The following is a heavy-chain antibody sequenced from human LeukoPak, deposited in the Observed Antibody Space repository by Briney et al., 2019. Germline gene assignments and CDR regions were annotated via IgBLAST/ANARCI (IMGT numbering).Heavy chain of an antibody. CDR2: IIPIFGTA. CDR3: AKPLIAVAGTSAFDI. Sequence: SXXVSCKASGGTFSSYAISWVRQAPGQGLEWMGRIIPIFGTASYAQKFQGRVTITTDESTSTAYMELSSLRSEDTAVYYCAKPLIAVAGTSAFDIWGQGTMVTVSS. J-gene: IGHJ3*02. V-gene: IGHV1-69*05. CDR1: GGTFSSYA. D-gene: IGHD6-19*01.